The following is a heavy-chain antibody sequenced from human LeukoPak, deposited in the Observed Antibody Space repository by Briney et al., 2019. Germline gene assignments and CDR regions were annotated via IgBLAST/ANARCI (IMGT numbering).Heavy chain of an antibody. J-gene: IGHJ6*03. CDR3: TRGRATPSRLFFDYYFMDV. V-gene: IGHV4-34*01. Sequence: SETLSLTCAVYGGSFSGYYWSWIRQPPGKGLEWIGEINHSGSTNYNPSLKSRVTISVDTSKNQFSLKLSSVTAADTAMYYCTRGRATPSRLFFDYYFMDVWGPGTPVTVSS. D-gene: IGHD2-15*01. CDR1: GGSFSGYY. CDR2: INHSGST.